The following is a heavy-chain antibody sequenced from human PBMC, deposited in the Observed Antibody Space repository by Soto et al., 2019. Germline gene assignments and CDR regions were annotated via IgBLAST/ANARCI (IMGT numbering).Heavy chain of an antibody. J-gene: IGHJ4*02. CDR3: PRYDFGTFDY. V-gene: IGHV4-4*02. Sequence: SETLSLTCAVSGDSISSSFWWSWVRQPPGKGLEWIGEIYHTESTVYNPSLKSRVTISVDKSKNQFSLNLDSVTAADTAVYYCPRYDFGTFDYCGRGLLVTVSS. CDR2: IYHTEST. CDR1: GDSISSSFW. D-gene: IGHD4-17*01.